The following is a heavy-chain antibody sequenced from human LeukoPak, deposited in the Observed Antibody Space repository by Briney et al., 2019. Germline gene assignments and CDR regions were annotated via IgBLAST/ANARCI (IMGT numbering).Heavy chain of an antibody. Sequence: PGGSLRLSCAASGFTFSSYGMSWVRQAPGKGLEWVSAISGSGGSTYYADSVKGRFTISRDNSKNTLYLQMNSLRAEDTAVYYCAKGVNYYGSGSVDYWGQGTLVTVSS. V-gene: IGHV3-23*01. CDR1: GFTFSSYG. CDR2: ISGSGGST. J-gene: IGHJ4*02. D-gene: IGHD3-10*01. CDR3: AKGVNYYGSGSVDY.